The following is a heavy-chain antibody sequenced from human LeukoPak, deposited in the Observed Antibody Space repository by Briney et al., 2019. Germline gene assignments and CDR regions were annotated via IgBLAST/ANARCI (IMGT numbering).Heavy chain of an antibody. V-gene: IGHV3-72*01. Sequence: GGSLRLSCATSGFTFSAHYMDWVRQAPGKGLEWVGRTRDKANSYSTKYAPSVEGRFTMSRDESSNSMYLQMKGLKTEDTAVYYCARVHLGNYGEYDYWGQGTLVTVSS. J-gene: IGHJ4*02. D-gene: IGHD3-16*01. CDR1: GFTFSAHY. CDR3: ARVHLGNYGEYDY. CDR2: TRDKANSYST.